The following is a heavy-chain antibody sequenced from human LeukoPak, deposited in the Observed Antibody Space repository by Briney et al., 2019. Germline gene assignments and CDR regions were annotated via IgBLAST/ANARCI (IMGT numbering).Heavy chain of an antibody. CDR2: ISGSGGST. D-gene: IGHD6-19*01. Sequence: GGSLRLSCAASGFTFSSYAMSWVRQAPGKGLEWVSAISGSGGSTYYADSVKGRFTISRDNSKNTLYLQMNSLRAEDTAVYYCAKDSLAVAGRVKYFDYWGRGTLVTASS. V-gene: IGHV3-23*01. CDR1: GFTFSSYA. J-gene: IGHJ4*02. CDR3: AKDSLAVAGRVKYFDY.